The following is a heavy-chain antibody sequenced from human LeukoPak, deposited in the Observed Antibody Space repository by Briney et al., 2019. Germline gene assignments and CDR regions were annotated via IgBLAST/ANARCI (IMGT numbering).Heavy chain of an antibody. Sequence: SETLSLTCAVSDYSVTSAYYWGWFRQLPAKGRQWTGSYLRGETTYYHPSLESRVTITVDQDKNQFALRLTSVSAADTAVYYCARAGKREYWDDYWGQGTLVTVSS. J-gene: IGHJ4*02. V-gene: IGHV4-38-2*01. CDR2: YLRGETT. D-gene: IGHD2-8*02. CDR3: ARAGKREYWDDY. CDR1: DYSVTSAYY.